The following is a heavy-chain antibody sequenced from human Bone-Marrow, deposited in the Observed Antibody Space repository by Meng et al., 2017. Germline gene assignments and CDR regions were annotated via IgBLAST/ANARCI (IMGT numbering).Heavy chain of an antibody. Sequence: GESLKISCAASGFTFSSYWMSWVRQAPGKGLEWVANIKQDGSEKYYVDSVKGRFTISRDNAKNSLYLQMNSLRAEDTAVYYCARDRYGDHRLTLDYWGQGTLVTVSS. CDR2: IKQDGSEK. CDR3: ARDRYGDHRLTLDY. CDR1: GFTFSSYW. D-gene: IGHD4-17*01. V-gene: IGHV3-7*01. J-gene: IGHJ4*02.